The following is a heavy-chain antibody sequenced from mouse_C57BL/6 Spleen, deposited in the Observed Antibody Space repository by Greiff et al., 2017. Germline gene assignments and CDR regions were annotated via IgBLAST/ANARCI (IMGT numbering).Heavy chain of an antibody. CDR2: IYPSDSET. Sequence: QVRLQQPGAELVRPGSSVKLSCKASGYTFTSYWMDWVKQRPGQGLEWIGNIYPSDSETHYNQKFKDKATLTVDKSSSTAYMQLSSLTSEDSAVYYCARRESYYSNYLGYFEVWGTGTTVTVSS. V-gene: IGHV1-61*01. J-gene: IGHJ1*03. CDR3: ARRESYYSNYLGYFEV. CDR1: GYTFTSYW. D-gene: IGHD2-5*01.